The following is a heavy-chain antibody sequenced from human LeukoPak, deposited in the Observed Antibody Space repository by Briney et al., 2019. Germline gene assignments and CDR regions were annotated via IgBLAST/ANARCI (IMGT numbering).Heavy chain of an antibody. CDR3: AKGFWYYYDSSGYYSLDY. CDR2: IRYDGSNK. J-gene: IGHJ4*02. D-gene: IGHD3-22*01. CDR1: GFTFSSYG. Sequence: GGSLRLSCAASGFTFSSYGMHWVRQAPGKGLEWVAFIRYDGSNKYYADSVKGRFTISRDNSKNTLYLQMNSLRAEDTAVYYCAKGFWYYYDSSGYYSLDYWGQGTLVTVSS. V-gene: IGHV3-30*02.